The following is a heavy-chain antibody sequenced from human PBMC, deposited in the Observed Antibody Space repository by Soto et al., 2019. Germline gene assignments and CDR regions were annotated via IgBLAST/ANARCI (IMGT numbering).Heavy chain of an antibody. Sequence: IRQQPGRGMEWIGYISYSGTTNYNASLKSRVTISVDTSANQFSLRVRSVTDADTAVYYCAWIRGLGEVSPYFDHRCQGARVTVSS. V-gene: IGHV4-59*01. J-gene: IGHJ4*02. CDR2: ISYSGTT. CDR3: AWIRGLGEVSPYFDH. D-gene: IGHD3-16*01.